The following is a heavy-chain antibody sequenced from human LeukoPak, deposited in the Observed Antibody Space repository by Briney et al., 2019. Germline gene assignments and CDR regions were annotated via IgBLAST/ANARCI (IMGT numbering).Heavy chain of an antibody. V-gene: IGHV3-21*01. CDR1: GFTFSSYS. CDR2: ISSSSSYI. Sequence: PGGSLRLSCAASGFTFSSYSMNWVRQAPGKGLEWVSSISSSSSYIYYADSVKGRFTISRDNAKNSLYLQMNSLRAEDTAVYYCAREVEMATDYFDYWGLGTLVTVSS. CDR3: AREVEMATDYFDY. D-gene: IGHD5-24*01. J-gene: IGHJ4*02.